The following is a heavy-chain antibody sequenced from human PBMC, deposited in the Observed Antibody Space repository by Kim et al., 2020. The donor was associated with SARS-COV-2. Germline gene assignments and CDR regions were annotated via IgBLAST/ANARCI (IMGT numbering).Heavy chain of an antibody. CDR2: IIPIFGTA. CDR1: GGTFSSYA. CDR3: ARARYYYDSSGYPTTDEYFQH. J-gene: IGHJ1*01. Sequence: SVKVSCKASGGTFSSYAISWVRQAPGQGLEWMGGIIPIFGTANYAQKFQGRVTITADESTSTAYMELSSLRSEDTAVYYCARARYYYDSSGYPTTDEYFQHWGQGTLVTVSS. D-gene: IGHD3-22*01. V-gene: IGHV1-69*13.